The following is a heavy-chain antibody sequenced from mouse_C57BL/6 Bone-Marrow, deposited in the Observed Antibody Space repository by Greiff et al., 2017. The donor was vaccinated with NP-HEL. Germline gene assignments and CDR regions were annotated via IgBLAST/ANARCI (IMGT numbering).Heavy chain of an antibody. V-gene: IGHV5-17*01. J-gene: IGHJ1*03. CDR1: GFTFSDYG. D-gene: IGHD1-1*01. CDR2: ISSGSSTI. Sequence: DVMLVESGGGLVKPGGSLKLSCAASGFTFSDYGMHWVRQAPEKGLEWVAYISSGSSTIYYADTVKGRFTISRGNAKNTLFLQMTSLRSEDTAMYYCARRDYYGSKGDWYFDVWGTGTTVTVSS. CDR3: ARRDYYGSKGDWYFDV.